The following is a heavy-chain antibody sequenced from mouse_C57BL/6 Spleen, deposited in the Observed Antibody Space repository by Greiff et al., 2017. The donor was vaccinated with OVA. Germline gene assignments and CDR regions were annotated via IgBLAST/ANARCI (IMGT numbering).Heavy chain of an antibody. Sequence: EVQVVESGGGLVKPGGSLKLSCAASGFTFSSYAMSWVRQTPETRLEWVATISDGGSYTYYPDNVKGRFTISRDNAKNNLYLQMSHLKSEDTAMYYCARDGYSWYFDVWGTGTTVTVSS. CDR2: ISDGGSYT. V-gene: IGHV5-4*01. D-gene: IGHD2-3*01. CDR1: GFTFSSYA. CDR3: ARDGYSWYFDV. J-gene: IGHJ1*03.